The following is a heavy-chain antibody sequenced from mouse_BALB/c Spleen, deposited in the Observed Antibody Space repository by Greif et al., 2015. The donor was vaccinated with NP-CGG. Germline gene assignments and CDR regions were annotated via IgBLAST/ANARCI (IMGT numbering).Heavy chain of an antibody. V-gene: IGHV14-3*02. Sequence: DVQLQESGAELVKPGASVKLSCTASGFNIKDTYMHWVKQRPEQGLEWIGRIDPANGNTKYDPKLQGKATITADTSSNTAYLQLSSLTSEDTAVYYCARKGQLGLDYWGQGTTLTVSS. J-gene: IGHJ2*01. CDR2: IDPANGNT. CDR1: GFNIKDTY. D-gene: IGHD4-1*02. CDR3: ARKGQLGLDY.